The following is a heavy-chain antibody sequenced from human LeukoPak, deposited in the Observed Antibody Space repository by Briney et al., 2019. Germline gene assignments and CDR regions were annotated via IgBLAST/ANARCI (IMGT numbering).Heavy chain of an antibody. CDR1: GGSISSGGYY. J-gene: IGHJ4*02. Sequence: SETLSLTCTVSGGSISSGGYYWSWIRQPPGKGLKWIGYIYHSGSTYYNPSLKSRVTISVDRSKNQFSLKLSSVTAADTAVYYCARDRLGCDYWGQGTLVTVSS. CDR2: IYHSGST. D-gene: IGHD6-19*01. V-gene: IGHV4-30-2*01. CDR3: ARDRLGCDY.